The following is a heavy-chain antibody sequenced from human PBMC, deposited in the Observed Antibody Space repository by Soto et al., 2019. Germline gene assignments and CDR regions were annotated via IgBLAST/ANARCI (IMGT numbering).Heavy chain of an antibody. Sequence: ASVKVSCKASGYTFTTYYMHWVRQAPGQGLEWMGIIDPTGANTDYAQKFQGRVSMSRDTFTSTVYMELSSLRSEDTAVYYCARGESGSYLISPYFDYWGQGTLVTVSS. CDR1: GYTFTTYY. D-gene: IGHD1-26*01. V-gene: IGHV1-46*01. CDR3: ARGESGSYLISPYFDY. J-gene: IGHJ4*02. CDR2: IDPTGANT.